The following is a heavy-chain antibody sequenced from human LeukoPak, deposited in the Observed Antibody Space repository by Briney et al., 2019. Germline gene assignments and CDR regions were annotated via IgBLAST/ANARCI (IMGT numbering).Heavy chain of an antibody. V-gene: IGHV3-48*03. J-gene: IGHJ4*02. CDR1: GFTFSSYE. CDR3: ARDEYGGNSGGSN. Sequence: WGSLRLSCAASGFTFSSYEMNWVRQAPGKGLEWVSYISSSGSTIYYADSVKGRFTISRDNSKNTLYLQMNSLRAEDTAVYYCARDEYGGNSGGSNWGQGTLVTVSS. CDR2: ISSSGSTI. D-gene: IGHD4-23*01.